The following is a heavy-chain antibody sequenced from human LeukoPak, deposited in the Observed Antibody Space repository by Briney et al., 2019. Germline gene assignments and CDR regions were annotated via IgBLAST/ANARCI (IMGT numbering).Heavy chain of an antibody. CDR2: INPIFGTA. CDR3: ARGESVAGIATTPA. CDR1: GGTFSSYS. J-gene: IGHJ5*02. Sequence: SSVTVSRKASGGTFSSYSISWLRQPPRQGLEWMGGINPIFGTANYAQKFQGRGTITADESTSTAYMELSSLRSEDTAVYYCARGESVAGIATTPAWGQGTLVTVSS. D-gene: IGHD6-19*01. V-gene: IGHV1-69*13.